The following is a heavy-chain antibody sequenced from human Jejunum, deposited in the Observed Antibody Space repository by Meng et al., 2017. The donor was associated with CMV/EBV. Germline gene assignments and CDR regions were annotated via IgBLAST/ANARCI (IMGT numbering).Heavy chain of an antibody. J-gene: IGHJ6*02. V-gene: IGHV3-9*01. D-gene: IGHD1-20*01. Sequence: GFTFAADAIHWVRQRPGKGLEWVSAIRWSGGSVVYAGSVKGRFTTSRDNARKSVHLQLNSLRGEDTAVYYCAKDSGRYDFYAMAVWGQGTTVTVSS. CDR2: IRWSGGSV. CDR1: GFTFAADA. CDR3: AKDSGRYDFYAMAV.